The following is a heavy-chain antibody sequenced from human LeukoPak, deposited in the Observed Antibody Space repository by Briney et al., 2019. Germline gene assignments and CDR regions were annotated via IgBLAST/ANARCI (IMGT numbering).Heavy chain of an antibody. D-gene: IGHD5-18*01. Sequence: PSETLSLTCTVSGGSISSSNYYWGWIRQPPGKGLEWIGSIYYSGTTHYNPSLESRVTISVDTSKNQFSLKLASVTAADTAIYYCAKGAGGFSYYNWFDPWGQGTLVTVSS. J-gene: IGHJ5*02. CDR2: IYYSGTT. CDR3: AKGAGGFSYYNWFDP. CDR1: GGSISSSNYY. V-gene: IGHV4-39*07.